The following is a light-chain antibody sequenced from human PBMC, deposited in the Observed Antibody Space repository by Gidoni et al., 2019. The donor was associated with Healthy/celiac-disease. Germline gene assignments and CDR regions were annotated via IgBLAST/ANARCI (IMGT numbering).Light chain of an antibody. V-gene: IGLV2-11*01. J-gene: IGLJ1*01. CDR1: SSDVGGYNY. Sequence: SALTQPRSVSGTPGRSVTISCTGTSSDVGGYNYVSWYQQHPGQAPKLMIYYVSKRPSGVPDPFSGSKSGTTASLTISGLQAEDEADSYCCSYAGSYTSYYVFGTGTKVTVL. CDR3: CSYAGSYTSYYV. CDR2: YVS.